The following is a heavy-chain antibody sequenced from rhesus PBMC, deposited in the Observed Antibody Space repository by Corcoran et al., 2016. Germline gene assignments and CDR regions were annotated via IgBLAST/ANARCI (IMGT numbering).Heavy chain of an antibody. CDR3: AKRSRAGGLDS. CDR2: INGVGGST. Sequence: EVQLVETGGGLVQPGGSLRLSCAASGFTFSSYAMQWVRQAPGKGLEWISSINGVGGSTYYADSVKGRFTISRDNSKNTLSLQMNSLRAEDTAVYYCAKRSRAGGLDSWGQGVVVTVSS. CDR1: GFTFSSYA. J-gene: IGHJ6*01. V-gene: IGHV3-103*01.